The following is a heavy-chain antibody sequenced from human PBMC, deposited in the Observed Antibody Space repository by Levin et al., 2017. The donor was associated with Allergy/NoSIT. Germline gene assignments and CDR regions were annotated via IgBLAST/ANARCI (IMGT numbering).Heavy chain of an antibody. Sequence: TGGSLRLSCAASGFIFSSYGMQWVRQAPGKGLQWVALISYDRKKIYYADSVKGRFTISRDDSKNTLFLHMNSLRAEDTAVYFCAKDRSTNYGLDAWGPGTTVTVSS. CDR2: ISYDRKKI. CDR1: GFIFSSYG. D-gene: IGHD2-2*01. J-gene: IGHJ6*02. CDR3: AKDRSTNYGLDA. V-gene: IGHV3-30*18.